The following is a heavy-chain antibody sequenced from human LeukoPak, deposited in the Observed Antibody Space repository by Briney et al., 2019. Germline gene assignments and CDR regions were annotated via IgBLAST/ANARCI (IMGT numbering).Heavy chain of an antibody. Sequence: GGSLRLSCAASGFTFSSYRMSWVRQAPGKGLEWVANIKQDGSEKYYVDSVKGRFTSSRDNAKNSLYLQMNSLRAEDTAVYYCARTVLLWFGVGGPDAFDIWGQGTMVTVSS. D-gene: IGHD3-10*01. CDR1: GFTFSSYR. J-gene: IGHJ3*02. CDR2: IKQDGSEK. V-gene: IGHV3-7*01. CDR3: ARTVLLWFGVGGPDAFDI.